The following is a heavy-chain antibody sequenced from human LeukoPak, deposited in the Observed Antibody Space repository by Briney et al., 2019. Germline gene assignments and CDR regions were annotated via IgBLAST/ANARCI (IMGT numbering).Heavy chain of an antibody. D-gene: IGHD6-13*01. CDR2: INAGNGNT. V-gene: IGHV1-3*01. Sequence: ASVKVSCKASGGTFSSYAISWVRQAPGQRLEWMGWINAGNGNTKYSQKFQGRVTITRDTSASTAYMELSSLRSEDTAVYYCARGARIAAAYYWGQGTLVTVSS. CDR3: ARGARIAAAYY. CDR1: GGTFSSYA. J-gene: IGHJ4*02.